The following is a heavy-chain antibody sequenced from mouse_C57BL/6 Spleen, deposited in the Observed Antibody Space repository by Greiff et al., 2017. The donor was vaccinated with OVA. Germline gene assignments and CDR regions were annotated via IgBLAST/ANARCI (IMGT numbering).Heavy chain of an antibody. V-gene: IGHV1-62-2*01. CDR2: FYPGSGSI. CDR1: GYTFTEYT. Sequence: VKLVESGAELVKPGASVKLSCKASGYTFTEYTIHWVKQRSGQGLEWIGWFYPGSGSIKYNEKFKDKATLTADKSSSTVYMELSRLTSEDSAVYFCARHEVGDYYGSSSYAMDYWGQGTSVTVSS. D-gene: IGHD1-1*01. CDR3: ARHEVGDYYGSSSYAMDY. J-gene: IGHJ4*01.